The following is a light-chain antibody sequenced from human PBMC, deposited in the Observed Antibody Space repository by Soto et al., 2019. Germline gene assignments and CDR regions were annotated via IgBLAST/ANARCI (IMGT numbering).Light chain of an antibody. CDR1: SSNIGNND. V-gene: IGLV1-40*01. CDR2: GNS. J-gene: IGLJ1*01. CDR3: QSYDSSLSVLYV. Sequence: SVLTQPPSVSAAPGQKVTISCSGSSSNIGNNDVHWYQQLPGTAPKLLIYGNSNRPSGVPDRFSGSKSGTSASLAITGLQAEDEADYYCQSYDSSLSVLYVFGTGTKVTVL.